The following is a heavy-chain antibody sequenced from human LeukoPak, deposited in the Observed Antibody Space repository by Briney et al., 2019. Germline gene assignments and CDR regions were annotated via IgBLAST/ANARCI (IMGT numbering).Heavy chain of an antibody. J-gene: IGHJ4*02. CDR2: IYYSGST. CDR1: GGSISSYY. Sequence: SETLSLTCTVSGGSISSYYWSWIRQPPGKGLEWIGYIYYSGSTNYNPSLKSRVTISVDTSKNQFSLKLSSVTAADTAVYYCARRGDTGYFDYWGQGTLVTVSS. V-gene: IGHV4-59*08. CDR3: ARRGDTGYFDY. D-gene: IGHD1-26*01.